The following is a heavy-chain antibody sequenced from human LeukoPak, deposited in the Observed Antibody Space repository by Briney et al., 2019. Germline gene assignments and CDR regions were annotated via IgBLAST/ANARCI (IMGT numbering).Heavy chain of an antibody. V-gene: IGHV3-69-1*02. J-gene: IGHJ6*04. CDR1: GFTFSSYN. CDR2: TTSSSYI. CDR3: AELGITMIGGV. D-gene: IGHD3-10*02. Sequence: PGGSPRLSCAASGFTFSSYNMNWVRQAPGKGLEWVSSTTSSSYIYYADSVKGRFTISRDNAKNSLYLQMNSLRAEDTAVYYCAELGITMIGGVWGKGTTVTISS.